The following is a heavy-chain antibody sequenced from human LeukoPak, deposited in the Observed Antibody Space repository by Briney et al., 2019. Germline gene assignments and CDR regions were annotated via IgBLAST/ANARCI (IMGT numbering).Heavy chain of an antibody. CDR3: ARIEGNSGYGWSHFDY. Sequence: SQTLSLTCTVSGGSINSGDNYWSWIRQPPGKGLAWIGFIYYRGPTYYNPSLKSRVSISIDTSRNQFSLKLNSATAADTAVDYCARIEGNSGYGWSHFDYWGQGRLVTVSS. CDR2: IYYRGPT. V-gene: IGHV4-30-4*01. D-gene: IGHD3-10*01. J-gene: IGHJ4*02. CDR1: GGSINSGDNY.